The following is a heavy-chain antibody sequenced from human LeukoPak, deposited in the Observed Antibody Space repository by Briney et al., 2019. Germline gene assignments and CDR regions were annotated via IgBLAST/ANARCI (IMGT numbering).Heavy chain of an antibody. CDR1: GGTFISYA. D-gene: IGHD3-3*01. J-gene: IGHJ6*02. CDR3: ARDRRITIFGVVRYYYYGMDV. V-gene: IGHV1-69*01. CDR2: IIPIFGTA. Sequence: GASVKVSCKASGGTFISYAISWVRQAPGQGLEWMGGIIPIFGTANYVQKFQGRVTITADESTSTAYMELSSLRSEDTAVYYCARDRRITIFGVVRYYYYGMDVWGQGTTVTVSS.